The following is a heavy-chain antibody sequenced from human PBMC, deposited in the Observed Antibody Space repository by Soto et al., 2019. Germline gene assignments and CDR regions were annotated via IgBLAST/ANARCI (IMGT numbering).Heavy chain of an antibody. CDR1: GGSITYYY. V-gene: IGHV4-59*08. CDR2: VYYIGST. J-gene: IGHJ4*02. Sequence: SETLSLTCTVSGGSITYYYWSWIRQPPGKGLEWIRYVYYIGSTNYDPSLKSRVTISVDTSKNQYSLKLNSVTAADTAVYYCARRAGGYGDYAGYYFDSWGQGTLVTVSS. D-gene: IGHD4-17*01. CDR3: ARRAGGYGDYAGYYFDS.